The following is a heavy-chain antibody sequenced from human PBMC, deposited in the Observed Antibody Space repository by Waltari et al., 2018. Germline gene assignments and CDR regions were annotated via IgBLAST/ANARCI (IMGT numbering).Heavy chain of an antibody. J-gene: IGHJ4*02. CDR3: ARHVGGYYFDY. CDR1: GGSISSSSYY. V-gene: IGHV4-39*01. CDR2: IYYSGST. D-gene: IGHD3-16*01. Sequence: QLQLQESGPGLVKPSETLSLTCTVSGGSISSSSYYWGWIRQPPGKGLEWIGSIYYSGSTYYNPSLKSRGTISVDTSKNQFSLKLSSVTAADTAVYYCARHVGGYYFDYWGQGTLVTVSS.